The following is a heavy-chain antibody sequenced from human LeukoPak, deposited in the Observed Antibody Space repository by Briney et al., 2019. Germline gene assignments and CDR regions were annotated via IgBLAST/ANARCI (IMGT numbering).Heavy chain of an antibody. D-gene: IGHD3-22*01. Sequence: PSETLSLTCTVSGGSISSGSYYWSWIRQPAGKGLEWIGRIYTSGSTNYNPSLKSRVTISVDTFKNQFSLKLSSVTAADTAVYYCAGTYYYDSSGLSAEYFQHWGQGTLVTVSS. CDR3: AGTYYYDSSGLSAEYFQH. V-gene: IGHV4-61*02. J-gene: IGHJ1*01. CDR1: GGSISSGSYY. CDR2: IYTSGST.